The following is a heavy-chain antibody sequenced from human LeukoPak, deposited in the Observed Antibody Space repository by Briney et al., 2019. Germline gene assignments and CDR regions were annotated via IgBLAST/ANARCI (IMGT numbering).Heavy chain of an antibody. V-gene: IGHV1-18*01. Sequence: ASVKVSCKASGYTFTSYGISWVRQAPGQGLEWTGWISAYNGNTNYAQKLQGRVTMTTDTSTSTAYMELRSLRSDDTAVYYCAREGPIFGVVLRKGAFDIWGQGTMVTVSS. J-gene: IGHJ3*02. CDR3: AREGPIFGVVLRKGAFDI. CDR1: GYTFTSYG. CDR2: ISAYNGNT. D-gene: IGHD3-3*01.